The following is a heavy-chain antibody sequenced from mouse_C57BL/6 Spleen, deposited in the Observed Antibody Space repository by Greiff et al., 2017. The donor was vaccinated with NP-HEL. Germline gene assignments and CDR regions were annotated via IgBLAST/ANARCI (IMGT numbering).Heavy chain of an antibody. Sequence: QVQLKESGPELVKPGASVKISCKASGYAFSSSWMNWVKQRPGKGLEWIGRIYPGDGDTNYNGKFKGKATLTADKSSSTAYMQLSSLTSEDSAVYCCASGGPFDYWGQGTTLTVSS. V-gene: IGHV1-82*01. CDR1: GYAFSSSW. CDR2: IYPGDGDT. J-gene: IGHJ2*01. D-gene: IGHD3-3*01. CDR3: ASGGPFDY.